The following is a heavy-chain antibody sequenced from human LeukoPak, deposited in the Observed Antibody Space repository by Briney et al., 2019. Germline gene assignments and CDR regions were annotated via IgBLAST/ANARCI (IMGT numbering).Heavy chain of an antibody. J-gene: IGHJ3*02. CDR2: IYTSGST. CDR1: GGSISSGSYY. CDR3: ARDSYSSSWYLAFDI. V-gene: IGHV4-61*02. D-gene: IGHD6-13*01. Sequence: ASQTLSLTCTVSGGSISSGSYYWSWIRQPAGKGLEWIGRIYTSGSTNYNPPLKSRVTISVDTSKNQFSLKLSSVTAADTAVYYCARDSYSSSWYLAFDIWGQGTMVTVSS.